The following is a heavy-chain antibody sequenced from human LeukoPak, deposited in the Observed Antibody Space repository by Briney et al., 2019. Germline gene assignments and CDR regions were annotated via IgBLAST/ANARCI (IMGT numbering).Heavy chain of an antibody. CDR1: GYSISSGYY. V-gene: IGHV4-38-2*02. Sequence: SETLSLTCTVSGYSISSGYYWGWIRQPPGKGLEWIGSIYYSGSTYYNPSLKSRVTISVDTSKNQFSLKLSSVTAADTAVYYCARQAEAGASGYYFDYWGQGTLVTVSS. D-gene: IGHD6-19*01. J-gene: IGHJ4*02. CDR3: ARQAEAGASGYYFDY. CDR2: IYYSGST.